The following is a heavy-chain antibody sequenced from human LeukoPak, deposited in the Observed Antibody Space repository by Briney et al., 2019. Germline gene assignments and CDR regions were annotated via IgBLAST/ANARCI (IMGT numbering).Heavy chain of an antibody. Sequence: SETLSLTCAVYGGSFSGYYWSWIRQPPGKGLEWIGEINHSGSTNYNPSLKSRVTISVDTSKNQFSLKLSSVTAADTAVYYCARALGYCSSTSCPPPCYFDYWGQGTLVTVSS. CDR3: ARALGYCSSTSCPPPCYFDY. CDR1: GGSFSGYY. CDR2: INHSGST. J-gene: IGHJ4*02. V-gene: IGHV4-34*01. D-gene: IGHD2-2*01.